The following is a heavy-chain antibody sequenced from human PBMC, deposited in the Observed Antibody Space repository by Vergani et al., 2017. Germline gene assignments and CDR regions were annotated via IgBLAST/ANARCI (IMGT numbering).Heavy chain of an antibody. CDR2: INTNTGNP. CDR1: GYTFTSYA. D-gene: IGHD3-22*01. V-gene: IGHV7-4-1*02. Sequence: QVQLVQSGAEVKKPGASVKVSCKASGYTFTSYAMNWVRQAPGQGLEWMGWINTNTGNPTYAQGFTGRFVFSLDTSVSTAYLQISSLKAEDTAVYYCARIDSSGYYYGGWFDPWGQGTLVTVSS. CDR3: ARIDSSGYYYGGWFDP. J-gene: IGHJ5*02.